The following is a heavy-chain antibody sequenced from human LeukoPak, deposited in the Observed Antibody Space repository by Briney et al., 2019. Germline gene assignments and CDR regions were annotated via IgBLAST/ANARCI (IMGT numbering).Heavy chain of an antibody. CDR3: AREDYGDAFDI. CDR1: GYTFTSYT. V-gene: IGHV1-18*01. CDR2: ISPYNGNT. D-gene: IGHD4-17*01. Sequence: ASVKVSCKASGYTFTSYTVTWVRQAPGQGLEWMGWISPYNGNTNYAQKLQGRVTMTTDTSTSTAYMELRSLRSDDTAVYYCAREDYGDAFDIWGQGTMVTVSS. J-gene: IGHJ3*02.